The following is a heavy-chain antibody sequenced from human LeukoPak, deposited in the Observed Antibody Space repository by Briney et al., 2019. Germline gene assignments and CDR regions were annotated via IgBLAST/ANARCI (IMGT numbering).Heavy chain of an antibody. J-gene: IGHJ4*02. CDR1: GDSISGYY. D-gene: IGHD3-10*01. V-gene: IGHV4-59*08. CDR2: IHSSGET. Sequence: SETLSLTCTVSGDSISGYYWSWFRQPPGERLEWIAYIHSSGETNYNPSLKSRIIISIDVSRNQFSLKLSSVTAADTAVYYCARHKNSGTYPLDYWGQGTQVTVSS. CDR3: ARHKNSGTYPLDY.